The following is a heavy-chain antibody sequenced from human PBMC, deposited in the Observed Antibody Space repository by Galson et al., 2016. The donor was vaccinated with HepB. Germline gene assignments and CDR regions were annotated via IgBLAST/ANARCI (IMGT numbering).Heavy chain of an antibody. D-gene: IGHD1-26*01. J-gene: IGHJ5*02. Sequence: SETLSLTCTVSGASLNRNAYYWDWIRQPPGKGLEWIGTIYYSGNTYYNPSLKSRVTMSIDTSKKEFSLKLTSVTAADTAIYYCARSNFYSRDAFFDPWGQGTLVTVSS. CDR2: IYYSGNT. CDR3: ARSNFYSRDAFFDP. V-gene: IGHV4-39*07. CDR1: GASLNRNAYY.